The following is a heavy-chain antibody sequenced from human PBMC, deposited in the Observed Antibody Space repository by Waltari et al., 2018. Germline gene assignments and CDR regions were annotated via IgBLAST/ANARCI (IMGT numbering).Heavy chain of an antibody. CDR2: SYYSGSP. CDR1: GGSISSYY. Sequence: QVQLQESGPGLVKPSETLSLTCTVSGGSISSYYWSWIRQPPGQGLGWLGYSYYSGSPNCKPALKSRVTVSGDTGKNQGSLRLSSVTAADTAVYYCARDSCRPRGIHYYYYGMDVWGQGTTVTVSS. J-gene: IGHJ6*02. D-gene: IGHD2-15*01. CDR3: ARDSCRPRGIHYYYYGMDV. V-gene: IGHV4-59*01.